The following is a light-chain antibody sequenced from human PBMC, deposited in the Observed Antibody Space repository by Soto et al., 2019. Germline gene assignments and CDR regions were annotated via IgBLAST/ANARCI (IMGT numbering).Light chain of an antibody. CDR1: QSVTRTY. Sequence: EIVLTQSPGTLSLSPGEGAALSCRASQSVTRTYVAWYQQKLGQAPRLLIYDASSRATGIPDRFSGSGSRTDFTLTISRLEPEDFAVYYCQQYGSSPNTFGQGTRLEIK. J-gene: IGKJ5*01. V-gene: IGKV3-20*01. CDR2: DAS. CDR3: QQYGSSPNT.